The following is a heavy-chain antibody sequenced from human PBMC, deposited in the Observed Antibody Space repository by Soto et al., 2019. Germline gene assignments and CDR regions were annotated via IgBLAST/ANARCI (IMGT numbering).Heavy chain of an antibody. CDR1: GGSISSYY. J-gene: IGHJ6*03. D-gene: IGHD2-15*01. V-gene: IGHV4-59*01. Sequence: SETLSLTCTVSGGSISSYYWSWIRQPPGKGLEWIGYIYYSGSTNYNPSLKSRVTISVDTSKNQFSLKLSSVTAADTAVYYCAGEASRYCSCGSCYSYYYYYMYFWGQGSSVTVSS. CDR2: IYYSGST. CDR3: AGEASRYCSCGSCYSYYYYYMYF.